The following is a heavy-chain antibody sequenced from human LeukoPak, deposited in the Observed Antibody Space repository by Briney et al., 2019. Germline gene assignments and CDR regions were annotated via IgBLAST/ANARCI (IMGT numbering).Heavy chain of an antibody. J-gene: IGHJ4*02. Sequence: GGSLRLSCAASGFTVSSNYMSWVRQAPGKGLEWVSLIYTGGNTYCADSVKGRFTLSRDNSKNTVYLQMNSLRVEDTAMYYCASISDLLYYFDSWGQGTLVTVSS. CDR3: ASISDLLYYFDS. CDR1: GFTVSSNY. V-gene: IGHV3-66*01. CDR2: IYTGGNT.